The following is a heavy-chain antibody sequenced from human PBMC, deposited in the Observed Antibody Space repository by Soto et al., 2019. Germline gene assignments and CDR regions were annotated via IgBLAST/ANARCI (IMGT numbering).Heavy chain of an antibody. Sequence: PGGSLRLSCTASGFTFNSYGFNWVRQAPGKGLEWVAVIWYDGNTKYYADSVKGRFTISRDNLRSTVYLQMNSLTAEDTAVYYCARPLVATVARPYYSGMDVWGQGTTVTVSS. V-gene: IGHV3-33*01. CDR1: GFTFNSYG. J-gene: IGHJ6*02. CDR3: ARPLVATVARPYYSGMDV. D-gene: IGHD6-19*01. CDR2: IWYDGNTK.